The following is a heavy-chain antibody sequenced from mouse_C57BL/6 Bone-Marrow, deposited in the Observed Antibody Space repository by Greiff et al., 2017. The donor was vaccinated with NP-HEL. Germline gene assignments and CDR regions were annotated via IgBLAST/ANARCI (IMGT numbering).Heavy chain of an antibody. CDR2: IRSKSDNYAT. V-gene: IGHV6-3*01. CDR1: GFTFSNYW. CDR3: TLLAWFAY. J-gene: IGHJ3*01. Sequence: EVHLVESGGGLVQPGGSMKLSCVASGFTFSNYWMNWVRQSPEKGLEWVAQIRSKSDNYATHYAESVKGRFTISRDDSKSSVYLQMNTLRAEDTGIYYCTLLAWFAYWGQGTLVTVSA.